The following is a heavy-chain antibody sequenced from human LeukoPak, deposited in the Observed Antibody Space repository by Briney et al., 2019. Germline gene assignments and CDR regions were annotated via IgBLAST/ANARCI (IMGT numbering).Heavy chain of an antibody. CDR1: GGTFSSYA. Sequence: SVKVSCKASGGTFSSYAISWVRQAPGQGLEWMGGIIPIFGTANYAQKFQGRVTITTDESTSTAYMELSSLRSEDTAVYYCARVRSTMIVVDGAFDIWGQGTMATVSS. CDR2: IIPIFGTA. CDR3: ARVRSTMIVVDGAFDI. D-gene: IGHD3-22*01. V-gene: IGHV1-69*05. J-gene: IGHJ3*02.